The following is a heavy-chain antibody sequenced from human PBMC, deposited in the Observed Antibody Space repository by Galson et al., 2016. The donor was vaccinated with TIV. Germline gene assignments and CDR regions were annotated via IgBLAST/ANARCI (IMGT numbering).Heavy chain of an antibody. CDR1: GYSFSRYW. CDR2: IHPADSDT. Sequence: QSGAEVKKPGEPLKISCEGSGYSFSRYWIGWVRHKPGEGLEWIGIIHPADSDTRYSPSFRGQVTMSADKAINGAYLQWRTLKASDSAMYYCARRKEMTTNRRDAFDLWGQGTMVIVSS. V-gene: IGHV5-51*01. CDR3: ARRKEMTTNRRDAFDL. J-gene: IGHJ3*01. D-gene: IGHD5-24*01.